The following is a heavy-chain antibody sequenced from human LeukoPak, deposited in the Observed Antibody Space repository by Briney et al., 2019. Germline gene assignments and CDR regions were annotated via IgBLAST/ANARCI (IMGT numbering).Heavy chain of an antibody. J-gene: IGHJ6*03. Sequence: PSETLSLTCTVSGGSISSYYWSWIRQPAGKGLEWIGRIYTSGSTNYNPSLKSRVTMSVDTSKNQFSLKLSSVTAADTAVYYCARGPGGGGSLGLYYYYYYMDVWGKGTTVTISS. CDR1: GGSISSYY. CDR2: IYTSGST. CDR3: ARGPGGGGSLGLYYYYYYMDV. D-gene: IGHD1-26*01. V-gene: IGHV4-4*07.